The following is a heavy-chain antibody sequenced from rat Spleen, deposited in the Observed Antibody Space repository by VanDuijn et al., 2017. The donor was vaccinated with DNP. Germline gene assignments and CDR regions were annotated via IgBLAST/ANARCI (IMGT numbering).Heavy chain of an antibody. CDR2: ISYEGSST. V-gene: IGHV5-7*01. CDR1: GLTFSDYN. J-gene: IGHJ4*01. D-gene: IGHD1-11*01. CDR3: TKHKGSSSSYGMEA. Sequence: EVQLVESGGGLVQPGRSLKLSCAASGLTFSDYNMAWVRQAPKKGLEWVATISYEGSSTYYRDSVKGRFTISRDNVKSTLYLQMDSLRSEDTATYYCTKHKGSSSSYGMEAWGQGTSVTVSS.